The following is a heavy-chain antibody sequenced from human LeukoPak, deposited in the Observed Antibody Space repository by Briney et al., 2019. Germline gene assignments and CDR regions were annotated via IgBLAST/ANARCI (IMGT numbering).Heavy chain of an antibody. J-gene: IGHJ5*02. CDR1: GYNFTGYY. V-gene: IGHV1-2*02. Sequence: GASVKVSCKASGYNFTGYYIQWVRQAPGQGPEWMGWINPTTGDINYAQKFQGRVTMTRDTSISTAYMELSRLRSDDTAVYYCASDYHNWFDPWGQGTLVTVSS. CDR2: INPTTGDI. CDR3: ASDYHNWFDP. D-gene: IGHD2-2*01.